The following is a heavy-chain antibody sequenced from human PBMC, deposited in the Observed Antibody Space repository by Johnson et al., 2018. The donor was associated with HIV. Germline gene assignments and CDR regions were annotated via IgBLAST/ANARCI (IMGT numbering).Heavy chain of an antibody. V-gene: IGHV3-30*02. J-gene: IGHJ3*02. D-gene: IGHD4-23*01. CDR1: GVTFSSYG. CDR2: IRYDGNHQ. Sequence: QVQLVESGGGVVQPGGSLRISCAASGVTFSSYGMHWVRQAPGKGLEGVAFIRYDGNHQYSADSVKGRFPVSRDNSKNTLYLQMNSLRAEDTAIYYCAKAPAKDHGGNSGAFAIWGQGTMVTVSS. CDR3: AKAPAKDHGGNSGAFAI.